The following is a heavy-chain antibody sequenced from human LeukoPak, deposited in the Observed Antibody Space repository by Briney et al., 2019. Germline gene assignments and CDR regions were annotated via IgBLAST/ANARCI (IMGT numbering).Heavy chain of an antibody. CDR3: AREGYYDSSGYSIRFSY. D-gene: IGHD3-22*01. CDR2: INSDGRTT. V-gene: IGHV3-74*01. CDR1: EFTFSSYW. J-gene: IGHJ4*02. Sequence: GGSLRLSCEASEFTFSSYWMHWVRQAPGKGLVWVSRINSDGRTTIYADSVKGRFTISRDNAKNTLYLQMNSLRAEDTAVYYCAREGYYDSSGYSIRFSYWGQGTLVNVSS.